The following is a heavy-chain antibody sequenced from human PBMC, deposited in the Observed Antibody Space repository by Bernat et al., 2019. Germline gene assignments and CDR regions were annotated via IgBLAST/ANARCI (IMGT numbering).Heavy chain of an antibody. CDR1: GFSSSTQA. Sequence: EVQLVESGGGLVQPGGSLRLSCSASGFSSSTQAMHWVRQAPGKGLEYVSGIIRNGGSTYYADSVKGRFTISRDNSKNTLYLQMGSLRPEDTAVYYCLESTTIFGVVIYWGQGTLVTVSS. CDR2: IIRNGGST. V-gene: IGHV3-64D*06. CDR3: LESTTIFGVVIY. J-gene: IGHJ4*02. D-gene: IGHD3-3*01.